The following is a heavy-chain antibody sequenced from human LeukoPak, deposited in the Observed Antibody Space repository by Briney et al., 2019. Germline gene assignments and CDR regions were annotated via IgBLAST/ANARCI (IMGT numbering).Heavy chain of an antibody. CDR1: GFSFSIYG. CDR2: IKSKTNGETR. J-gene: IGHJ4*02. V-gene: IGHV3-15*01. CDR3: TRLGLYGNTSD. D-gene: IGHD3-10*01. Sequence: GGSLRLSCAASGFSFSIYGMSWVRQAPGKGLEWVGLIKSKTNGETRDYAAPVKGRFAISRDDSKNTAYLQMNSLKTEDTAMYYCTRLGLYGNTSDWGQGTLVTVSS.